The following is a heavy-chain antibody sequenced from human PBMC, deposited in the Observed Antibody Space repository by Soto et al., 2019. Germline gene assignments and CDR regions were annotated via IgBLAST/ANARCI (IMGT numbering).Heavy chain of an antibody. CDR1: GFTFSNVW. CDR2: IKSKIDGETI. CDR3: ITFKYGMDV. J-gene: IGHJ6*02. Sequence: PGGSLRLSVAASGFTFSNVWMNGVRQSPGKWLEWVGRIKSKIDGETIDYAAPVKGRFTISRDDSKNTLYLQMNSLKIEDTAVYYCITFKYGMDVSGQGTTVTVPS. V-gene: IGHV3-15*07.